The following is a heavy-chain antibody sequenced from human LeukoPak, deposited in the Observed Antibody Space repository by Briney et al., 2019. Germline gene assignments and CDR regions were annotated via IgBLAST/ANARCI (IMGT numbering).Heavy chain of an antibody. Sequence: SETPSLTCIVSGYSISSGYYWGWIRQPPGKGLEWIGNIHHSGSTYYNPSLKSRVTTSVDTSKNQLSLKLSSVTAADTAVYYCARVAAGIGFFQHWGQGTLVTVPS. CDR1: GYSISSGYY. D-gene: IGHD6-13*01. J-gene: IGHJ1*01. V-gene: IGHV4-38-2*02. CDR3: ARVAAGIGFFQH. CDR2: IHHSGST.